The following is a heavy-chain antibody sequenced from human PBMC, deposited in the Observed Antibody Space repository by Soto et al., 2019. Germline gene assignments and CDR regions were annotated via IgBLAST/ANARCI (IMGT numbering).Heavy chain of an antibody. D-gene: IGHD2-2*01. V-gene: IGHV4-59*01. CDR2: IYYSGST. Sequence: SETLSLTCTVSGGSISRYYWSWIRQPPGKGLEWIGYIYYSGSTNYNPSLKSRVTISVDTSKNQFSLKLSSVTAADTAVYYCAREVVVPAAIDYYYYMDVWGKGTTVTVSS. CDR3: AREVVVPAAIDYYYYMDV. CDR1: GGSISRYY. J-gene: IGHJ6*03.